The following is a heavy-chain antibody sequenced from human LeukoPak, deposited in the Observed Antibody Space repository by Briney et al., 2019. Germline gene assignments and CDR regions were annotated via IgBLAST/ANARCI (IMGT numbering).Heavy chain of an antibody. CDR3: ARESNVDTSIAY. V-gene: IGHV3-20*04. D-gene: IGHD5-18*01. Sequence: PGGSLRLSCAASGFTFDDYGMSWVRQTAGKGLEWVSGINWNGGRTGYADSVKGRFTISRDNAKNSLYLHMNSLRADDTALYYCARESNVDTSIAYWGQGALVTVSS. J-gene: IGHJ4*02. CDR1: GFTFDDYG. CDR2: INWNGGRT.